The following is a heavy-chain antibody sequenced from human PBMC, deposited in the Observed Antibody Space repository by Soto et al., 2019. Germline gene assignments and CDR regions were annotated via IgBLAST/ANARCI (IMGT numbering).Heavy chain of an antibody. CDR3: AREYRTSSQFDY. CDR1: GFTFGTYA. J-gene: IGHJ4*02. V-gene: IGHV3-23*01. CDR2: ITGSGGST. D-gene: IGHD6-6*01. Sequence: GGSLRLSCAASGFTFGTYAISWVRQAPGKGLEWVSGITGSGGSTDYADSVKGRFTISRDTSRNTLYLEMSRLSVEDTAIYYCAREYRTSSQFDYWGQGTLVTVSS.